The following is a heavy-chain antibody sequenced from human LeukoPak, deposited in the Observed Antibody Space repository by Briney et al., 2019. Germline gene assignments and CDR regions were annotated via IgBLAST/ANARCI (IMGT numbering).Heavy chain of an antibody. CDR1: GFTFSNAW. V-gene: IGHV3-15*01. CDR3: AKNLGSARGSYGGNDY. CDR2: IKSKTDGGTT. Sequence: PGGSLRLSCAASGFTFSNAWMSWVRQAPGKGLEWVGRIKSKTDGGTTDYAAPVKGRFTISRDDSKNTLYLQMNSLRAEDTAVYYCAKNLGSARGSYGGNDYWGQGTLVTVSS. J-gene: IGHJ4*02. D-gene: IGHD3-16*01.